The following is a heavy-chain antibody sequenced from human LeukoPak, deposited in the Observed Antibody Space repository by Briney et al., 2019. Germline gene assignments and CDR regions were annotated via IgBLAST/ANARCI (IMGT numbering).Heavy chain of an antibody. J-gene: IGHJ4*02. V-gene: IGHV3-74*01. CDR1: GFTFSSYW. Sequence: PGGSLRLSYAASGFTFSSYWMHWVRQAPGKGLVWVSRINSDGSSTSYADSVKGRFTISRDNAKNTLYLQMNSLRAEDTAVYYCARAEDDILTGYTNWGQGTLVTVSS. CDR2: INSDGSST. CDR3: ARAEDDILTGYTN. D-gene: IGHD3-9*01.